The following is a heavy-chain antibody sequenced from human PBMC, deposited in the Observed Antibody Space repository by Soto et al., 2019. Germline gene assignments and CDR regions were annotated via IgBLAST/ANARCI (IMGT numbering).Heavy chain of an antibody. CDR2: IYYSGSA. Sequence: QVQLQESGPGLVKPSQTLSLTCSVSGGSINSPSHYWSWIRQHPGKGLEWIGYIYYSGSAYYNPSLKRRLSISVDTSTNQFSLSLNSVTAADTAVYYCARDDVTWGRGGLAYWGQGVLVTVSS. CDR1: GGSINSPSHY. V-gene: IGHV4-31*03. D-gene: IGHD3-16*01. J-gene: IGHJ4*02. CDR3: ARDDVTWGRGGLAY.